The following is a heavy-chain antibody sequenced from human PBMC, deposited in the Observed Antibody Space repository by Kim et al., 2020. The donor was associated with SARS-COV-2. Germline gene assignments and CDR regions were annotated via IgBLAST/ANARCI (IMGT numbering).Heavy chain of an antibody. Sequence: NQDGSELHYVDSVKGRFTISRDNAKKSLYLQMNSLSAEDTAVYYCRVGIDYWGQGTLVTVSS. V-gene: IGHV3-7*01. D-gene: IGHD2-2*01. CDR2: NQDGSEL. J-gene: IGHJ4*02. CDR3: RVGIDY.